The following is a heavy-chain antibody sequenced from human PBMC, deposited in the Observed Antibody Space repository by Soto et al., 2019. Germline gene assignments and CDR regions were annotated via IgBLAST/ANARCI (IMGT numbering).Heavy chain of an antibody. CDR1: GFTFSSYG. Sequence: VGSLRLSCAASGFTFSSYGMHWVRQAPGKGLEWVAVISYDGSNKYYADSVKGRFTISRDNSKNTLYLQMNSLRAEDTAVYYCAKACITMIVVVTTYAFDIWGQGTMVTVSS. D-gene: IGHD3-22*01. V-gene: IGHV3-30*18. J-gene: IGHJ3*02. CDR3: AKACITMIVVVTTYAFDI. CDR2: ISYDGSNK.